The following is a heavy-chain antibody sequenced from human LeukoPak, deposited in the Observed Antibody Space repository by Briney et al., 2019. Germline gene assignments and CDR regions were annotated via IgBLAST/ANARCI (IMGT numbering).Heavy chain of an antibody. D-gene: IGHD1-26*01. CDR1: GFTVSSNY. V-gene: IGHV3-53*01. CDR2: IYSGGNT. CDR3: AREASGTYDSYFDY. Sequence: GGSLRLSCAASGFTVSSNYMSWVRQAPGKGLEWVSVIYSGGNTYYADSVKGRFTISRDNSKNTLYLQMNSLRAEDTAEYYCAREASGTYDSYFDYWGQGTLVTVSS. J-gene: IGHJ4*02.